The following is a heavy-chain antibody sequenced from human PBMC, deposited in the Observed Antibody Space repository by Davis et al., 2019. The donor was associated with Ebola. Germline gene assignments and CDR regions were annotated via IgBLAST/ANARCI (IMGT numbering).Heavy chain of an antibody. Sequence: HSQTPSLTRAISGDSVSSGGWNWIRQSPSRGLEWLGRTYYNSKWYNDYALSVKSRITINPDTAKNQFSLHLKSVTPEDTAVYYCARGWLRSGLDVWGKGAAVTVSS. CDR2: TYYNSKWYN. CDR1: GDSVSSGG. D-gene: IGHD5-12*01. V-gene: IGHV6-1*01. J-gene: IGHJ6*04. CDR3: ARGWLRSGLDV.